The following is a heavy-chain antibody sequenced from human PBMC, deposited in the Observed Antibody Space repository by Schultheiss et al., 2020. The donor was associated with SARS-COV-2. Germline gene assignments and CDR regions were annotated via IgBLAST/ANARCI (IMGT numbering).Heavy chain of an antibody. CDR1: GGSISSYY. CDR2: IYYSGST. Sequence: SETLFLTCTVSGGSISSYYWSWIRQPPGKGLEWIGYIYYSGSTNYNPSLKSRVTISVDTSKNQFSLKLSSVTAADTAVYYCARMGYYYYAMDVWGQGTTVTVSS. J-gene: IGHJ6*02. CDR3: ARMGYYYYAMDV. V-gene: IGHV4-59*12.